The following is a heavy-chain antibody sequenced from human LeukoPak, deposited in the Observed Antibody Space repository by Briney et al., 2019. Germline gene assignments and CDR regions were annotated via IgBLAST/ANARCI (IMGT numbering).Heavy chain of an antibody. CDR2: ISSSSSYI. V-gene: IGHV3-21*01. J-gene: IGHJ3*02. Sequence: GGSLRLSCAASGFTFSSYSMNWVRQAPGKGLEWASSISSSSSYIYYADSVKGRFTISRDNAKNSLYLQMNSLRAEDTAVYYCARDRAPTVTTDLDAFDIWGQGTMVTVSS. D-gene: IGHD4-17*01. CDR3: ARDRAPTVTTDLDAFDI. CDR1: GFTFSSYS.